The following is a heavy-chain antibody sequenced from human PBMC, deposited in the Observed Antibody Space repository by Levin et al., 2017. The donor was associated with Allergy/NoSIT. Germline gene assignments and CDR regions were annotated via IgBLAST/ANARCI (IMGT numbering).Heavy chain of an antibody. J-gene: IGHJ4*02. Sequence: SQTLSLTCTVSGGSVSSGSYYWSWIRQPPGKGLEWIGYIYYSGSTNYNPSLKSRVTISVDTSKNQFSLKLSSVTAADTAVYYCARLFWSAYSFDYWGQGTLVTVSS. CDR3: ARLFWSAYSFDY. CDR1: GGSVSSGSYY. D-gene: IGHD3-3*01. CDR2: IYYSGST. V-gene: IGHV4-61*01.